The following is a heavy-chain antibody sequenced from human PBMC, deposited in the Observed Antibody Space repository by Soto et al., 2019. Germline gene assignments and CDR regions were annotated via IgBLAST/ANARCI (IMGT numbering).Heavy chain of an antibody. CDR2: IDWDDDK. Sequence: SGPTLVNPTQTLTLTCTFSGFSLSTSGMCVSWIRQPPGKALEWLARIDWDDDKYYSTSLKTRLTISKDTSKNQVVLTMTNMDPVDTATYYCARIPQYDFWSGYYGMDVWGQGTTVTVSS. CDR1: GFSLSTSGMC. CDR3: ARIPQYDFWSGYYGMDV. V-gene: IGHV2-70*11. J-gene: IGHJ6*02. D-gene: IGHD3-3*01.